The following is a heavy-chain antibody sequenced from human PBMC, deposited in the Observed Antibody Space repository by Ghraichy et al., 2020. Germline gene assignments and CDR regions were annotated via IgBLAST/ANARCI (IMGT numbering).Heavy chain of an antibody. Sequence: SETLSLTCTVSGGSISSYFWSWIRQPPGKGLEWIGYIYYSGTTIYNPSLKSRVTISVDTSKNQFSLRLSSVTAADTAVYYCARDLVDGGVLVPGDKWGQGTLVTVSS. CDR2: IYYSGTT. CDR1: GGSISSYF. J-gene: IGHJ4*02. CDR3: ARDLVDGGVLVPGDK. D-gene: IGHD3-16*02. V-gene: IGHV4-59*01.